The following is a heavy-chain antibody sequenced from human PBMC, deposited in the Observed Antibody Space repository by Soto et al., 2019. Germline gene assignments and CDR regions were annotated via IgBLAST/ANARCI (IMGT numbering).Heavy chain of an antibody. J-gene: IGHJ5*02. CDR1: GYTFTSYA. CDR2: INAGNGNT. V-gene: IGHV1-3*01. CDR3: ASYLLKRGYSGYGSP. D-gene: IGHD5-12*01. Sequence: ASVKVSCKASGYTFTSYAMHWVRQAPGQRLEWMGWINAGNGNTKYSQKFQSRVTITRDTSASTAYMELSSLRSEDTAVYYCASYLLKRGYSGYGSPWGQGTLVTVSS.